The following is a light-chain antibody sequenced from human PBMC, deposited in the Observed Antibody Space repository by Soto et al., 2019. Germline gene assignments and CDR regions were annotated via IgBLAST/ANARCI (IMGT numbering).Light chain of an antibody. J-gene: IGKJ5*01. V-gene: IGKV3-11*01. CDR3: QQRHMWPIT. CDR1: QSVSSY. CDR2: DAY. Sequence: EIVLTQSPATLSLSPGERATLACRASQSVSSYLAWYQQKPGQAPRLLIYDAYNRATGIPPRFSGSGSGTDFTLTISGLEPEDSAVYYCQQRHMWPITFGQGTRLEI.